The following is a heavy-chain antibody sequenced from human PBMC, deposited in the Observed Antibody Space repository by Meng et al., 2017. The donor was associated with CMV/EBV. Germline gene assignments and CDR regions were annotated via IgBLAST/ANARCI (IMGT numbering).Heavy chain of an antibody. Sequence: SVQVSCKASGFTFTSSSVQWVRQARGQRLEWIVWIVVGSGNTNYAQKFQERVTITRDMSKSTAYMKLSSLRYEETAVYYCAADPMIVVVITTVRVFDYLGQGTLVTV. V-gene: IGHV1-58*01. CDR2: IVVGSGNT. CDR1: GFTFTSSS. CDR3: AADPMIVVVITTVRVFDY. J-gene: IGHJ4*02. D-gene: IGHD3-22*01.